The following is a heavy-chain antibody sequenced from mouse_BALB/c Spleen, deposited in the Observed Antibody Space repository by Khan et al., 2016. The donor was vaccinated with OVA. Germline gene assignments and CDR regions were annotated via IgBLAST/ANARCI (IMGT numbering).Heavy chain of an antibody. V-gene: IGHV3-2*02. D-gene: IGHD1-1*02. CDR2: ISYSGST. J-gene: IGHJ1*01. CDR3: ARRAYYGNWYFDV. Sequence: VQLQQSGPGLVKPSQSLSLTCTVTGYSITSDYAWNWLRQFPGNKLEWMGYISYSGSTSYNPSLKSRISITRDTSKNQFFLQLSSVTTEDTATYYCARRAYYGNWYFDVWGAGTTVTVSS. CDR1: GYSITSDYA.